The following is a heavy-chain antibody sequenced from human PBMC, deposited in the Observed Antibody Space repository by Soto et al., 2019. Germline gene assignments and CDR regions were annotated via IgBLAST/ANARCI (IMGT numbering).Heavy chain of an antibody. J-gene: IGHJ6*02. CDR1: GGSFSGYY. V-gene: IGHV4-34*01. D-gene: IGHD2-2*01. CDR2: VNHSGST. CDR3: ARGRRYCSSTSCLHSSCCMDV. Sequence: SETLSLTCAVYGGSFSGYYWSWIRQPPGKGLEWIGEVNHSGSTNYNPSLKSRVTISVDTSKNQFSLKLSSVTAADTAVYYCARGRRYCSSTSCLHSSCCMDVWGQGTTVTVSS.